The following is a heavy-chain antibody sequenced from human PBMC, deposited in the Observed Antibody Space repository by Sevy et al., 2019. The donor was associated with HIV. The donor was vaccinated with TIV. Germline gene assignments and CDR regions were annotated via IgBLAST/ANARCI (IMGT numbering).Heavy chain of an antibody. J-gene: IGHJ4*02. CDR1: GFTFSTYW. V-gene: IGHV3-7*01. CDR3: ARALADWGSFHYSS. CDR2: IKQDGTDT. D-gene: IGHD3-16*01. Sequence: GWSLRLSCAASGFTFSTYWMTWVRQAPGKGLEWVANIKQDGTDTNYVDSVRGRFTISRDNGRNLLYLHMNSLRAEDTAVYFCARALADWGSFHYSSWGRGVLVTVSS.